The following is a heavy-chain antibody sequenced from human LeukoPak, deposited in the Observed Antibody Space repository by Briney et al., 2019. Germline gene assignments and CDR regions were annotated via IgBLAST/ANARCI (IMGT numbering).Heavy chain of an antibody. CDR3: ARAFLVGYSPEEYFFDY. J-gene: IGHJ4*02. Sequence: SETLSLTCTVSGGSISSSSYYWGWIRQPPGKGLEWIGSIYYSGSTYYNPSLKSRVTISVDTSKKQFSLKLSSVTAADTAVYYCARAFLVGYSPEEYFFDYWGQGTLVTVSS. D-gene: IGHD2-15*01. CDR1: GGSISSSSYY. CDR2: IYYSGST. V-gene: IGHV4-39*07.